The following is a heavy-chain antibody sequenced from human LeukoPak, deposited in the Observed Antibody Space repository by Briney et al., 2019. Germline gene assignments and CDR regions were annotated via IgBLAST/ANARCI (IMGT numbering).Heavy chain of an antibody. D-gene: IGHD3-10*01. CDR1: GYTFTGYY. CDR3: ARDRDTMVRGVPDY. J-gene: IGHJ4*02. V-gene: IGHV1-2*02. Sequence: ASVKVSCKASGYTFTGYYMHWVRQAPGQGLEWMGWINPNSGGTNYAQKLQGRVTITTDTSTSTAYMELRSLRSDDTAVYYCARDRDTMVRGVPDYWGQGTLVTVSS. CDR2: INPNSGGT.